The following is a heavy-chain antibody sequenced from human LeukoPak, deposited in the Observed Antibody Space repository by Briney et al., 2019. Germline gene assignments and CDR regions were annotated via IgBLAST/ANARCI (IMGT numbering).Heavy chain of an antibody. CDR1: GGSISSGGYY. J-gene: IGHJ4*02. D-gene: IGHD4-17*01. Sequence: SQTLSLTCTVSGGSISSGGYYWSWIRQPPGKGLEWIGYIYYSGSTNYNPSLKSRVTISVDTSKNQFSLKLSSVTAADTAVYYCARGSADVVDYGAPPIPLYWGQGTLVTVSS. CDR3: ARGSADVVDYGAPPIPLY. V-gene: IGHV4-61*08. CDR2: IYYSGST.